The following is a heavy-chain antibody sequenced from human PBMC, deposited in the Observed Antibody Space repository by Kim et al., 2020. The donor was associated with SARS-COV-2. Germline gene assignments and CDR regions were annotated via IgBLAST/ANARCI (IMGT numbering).Heavy chain of an antibody. J-gene: IGHJ4*02. V-gene: IGHV5-51*04. D-gene: IGHD2-8*01. CDR3: VRAPSGVSNPHYIDY. CDR2: MYPGDSDT. CDR1: GYSFTTYW. Sequence: GESLKISCQGSGYSFTTYWIGWVRQMPGKGLESVGIMYPGDSDTRYSPSFQGHVTISADKPIATAYLQWSSLEASDTAMYYCVRAPSGVSNPHYIDYWSQGSLVTVSS.